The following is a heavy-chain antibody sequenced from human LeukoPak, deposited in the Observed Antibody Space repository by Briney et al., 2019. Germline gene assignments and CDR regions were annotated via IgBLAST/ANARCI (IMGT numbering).Heavy chain of an antibody. CDR3: ARGEYRSGYKSDAFDI. CDR2: IDPNNGGT. J-gene: IGHJ3*02. V-gene: IGHV1-2*02. D-gene: IGHD6-19*01. Sequence: ASVKISCKASGYTFSDYYIHWLRQAPGQPFEWMGWIDPNNGGTKIAQKFQGRVTMTRDASITTDYMGLSGLSSDDAAVYYCARGEYRSGYKSDAFDIWGQGTMVTVSS. CDR1: GYTFSDYY.